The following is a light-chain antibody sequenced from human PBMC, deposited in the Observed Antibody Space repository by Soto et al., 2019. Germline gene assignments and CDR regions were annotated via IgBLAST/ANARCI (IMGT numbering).Light chain of an antibody. Sequence: EVVLTQSPVTLSLSPGERATLSCRASQSFRGLLAWYQQKPGQAPRLLIYDAYNRATGIPPRFSGGGSGTEFTLTISSLQPEDFATYYCQQSYSTSITFGQGTRLEI. CDR3: QQSYSTSIT. V-gene: IGKV3-11*01. J-gene: IGKJ5*01. CDR2: DAY. CDR1: QSFRGL.